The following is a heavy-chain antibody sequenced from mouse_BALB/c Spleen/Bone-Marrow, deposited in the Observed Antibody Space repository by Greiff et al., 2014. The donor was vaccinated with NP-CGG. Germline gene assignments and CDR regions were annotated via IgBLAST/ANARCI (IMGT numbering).Heavy chain of an antibody. D-gene: IGHD1-1*01. V-gene: IGHV1-67*01. Sequence: QVQLQQSGPELVRPGVSVKISCKGSGYTFTDYAMHWVKQSHAKSLEWIGVISTYSGNTNYNQKFKGKATMTVDKSSSTAYMELARLTSGDSAIYYCARSYYGNYYAMDYWGQGTSVTVSS. CDR1: GYTFTDYA. J-gene: IGHJ4*01. CDR3: ARSYYGNYYAMDY. CDR2: ISTYSGNT.